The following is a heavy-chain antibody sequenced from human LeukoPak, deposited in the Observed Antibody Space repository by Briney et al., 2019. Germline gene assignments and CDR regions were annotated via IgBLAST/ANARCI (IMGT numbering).Heavy chain of an antibody. D-gene: IGHD2-15*01. V-gene: IGHV1-2*06. CDR1: GYTFTAYY. CDR2: IDPHSGGT. J-gene: IGHJ5*02. Sequence: ASVKVSCKTSGYTFTAYYIHWVRQAPGQGLEWMGRIDPHSGGTNSARKFQGRVLMTRDMSISTAYMDLSRLRSDDTAVYYCARVVGNWFDPWGQGTLVTVSS. CDR3: ARVVGNWFDP.